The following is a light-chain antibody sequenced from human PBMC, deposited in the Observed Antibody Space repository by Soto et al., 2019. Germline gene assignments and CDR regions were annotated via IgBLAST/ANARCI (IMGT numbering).Light chain of an antibody. V-gene: IGLV2-8*01. J-gene: IGLJ1*01. CDR1: SSDVGAYNY. CDR2: EVN. CDR3: SSYAGNDRGV. Sequence: QSVLTQPPSASGSPGQSVTISCTGTSSDVGAYNYVSWYQQHPGKAPKLMIYEVNKRPSGVPDRFSGSKSGNTASLTVSELQAEDEGDYYCSSYAGNDRGVFGTGTKLTVL.